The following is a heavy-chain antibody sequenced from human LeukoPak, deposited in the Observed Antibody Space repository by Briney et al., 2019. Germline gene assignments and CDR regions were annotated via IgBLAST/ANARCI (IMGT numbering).Heavy chain of an antibody. V-gene: IGHV4-38-2*02. Sequence: PSETLSLTCTVSGYSISSDYYCGFIRPPPGRLLWWIGIIYHGGSTYYTPSLKSRVTISVDTSKNLFSLKPRLLTAADTAVYYCARGRRDGYILEYFDYWGKGILVTVSS. CDR2: IYHGGST. J-gene: IGHJ4*02. D-gene: IGHD5-24*01. CDR1: GYSISSDYY. CDR3: ARGRRDGYILEYFDY.